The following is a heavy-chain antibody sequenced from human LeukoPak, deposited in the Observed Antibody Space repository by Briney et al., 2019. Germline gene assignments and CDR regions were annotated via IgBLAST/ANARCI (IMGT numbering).Heavy chain of an antibody. D-gene: IGHD4-23*01. V-gene: IGHV3-21*01. CDR3: ARGISGLRWQPFDY. Sequence: PGGSLRLSCVASGFTFNNYAMNWVRQAPGKGLEWVSGISASGSRTHYADSVKGRFTISRDNAKNSLYLQMNSLRAEDTAVYYCARGISGLRWQPFDYWGQGTLVTVSS. J-gene: IGHJ4*02. CDR1: GFTFNNYA. CDR2: ISASGSRT.